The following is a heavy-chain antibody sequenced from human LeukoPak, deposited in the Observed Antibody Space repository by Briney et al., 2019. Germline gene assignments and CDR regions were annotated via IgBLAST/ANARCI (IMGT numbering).Heavy chain of an antibody. V-gene: IGHV3-11*01. CDR3: ARALYGSSGYYDY. J-gene: IGHJ4*02. Sequence: GGSLRLSCAASGFNFSDHYMSWVRQIPGRPLEWVSYISGSGATLHHADSVKGRFTISRDNAKNSLSLQMNSLRAEDTALYYCARALYGSSGYYDYWGQGILVTVSS. CDR1: GFNFSDHY. CDR2: ISGSGATL. D-gene: IGHD3-22*01.